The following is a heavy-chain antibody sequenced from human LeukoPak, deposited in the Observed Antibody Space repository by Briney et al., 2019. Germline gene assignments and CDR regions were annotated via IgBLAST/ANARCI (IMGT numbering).Heavy chain of an antibody. CDR2: MNPNSGNT. D-gene: IGHD6-13*01. Sequence: ASVKVSCKASGYTFTSYDINWVRQATGQGLEWMGWMNPNSGNTGYAQKFQGRVTMTTDTSTSTAYMELRSLRSDDTAVYYCARAALPRSSSWNPPDYWGQGTLVTVSS. CDR3: ARAALPRSSSWNPPDY. V-gene: IGHV1-8*01. CDR1: GYTFTSYD. J-gene: IGHJ4*02.